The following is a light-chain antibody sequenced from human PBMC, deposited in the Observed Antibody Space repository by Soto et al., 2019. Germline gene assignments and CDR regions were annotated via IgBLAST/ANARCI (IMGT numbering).Light chain of an antibody. V-gene: IGKV3-11*01. CDR1: QSVSSS. CDR2: DAS. CDR3: QQRRNWPPFT. Sequence: EIVLTQSPATLSLSPGERATLSCRASQSVSSSLAWYQQKPGQSPRLLIYDASNRATGIPARFGGSGSGTDFNLTISSLEPEDFAVYYCQQRRNWPPFTFGPGTKVDIK. J-gene: IGKJ3*01.